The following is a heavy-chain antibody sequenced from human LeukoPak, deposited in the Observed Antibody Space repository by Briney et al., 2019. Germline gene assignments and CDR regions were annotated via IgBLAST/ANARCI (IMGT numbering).Heavy chain of an antibody. Sequence: ASVKVSYTPSGGTFNNYGFKSERQAPGQGLEWMGGAVPLFGAAEYAQGFRGRLAVTADDSTGTAYMELDNLRSEDTAIYFCARGAHLDLYSGISAYLYGAFEFWGPGTVVIVST. J-gene: IGHJ3*01. CDR1: GGTFNNYG. CDR2: AVPLFGAA. CDR3: ARGAHLDLYSGISAYLYGAFEF. D-gene: IGHD3-16*01. V-gene: IGHV1-69*13.